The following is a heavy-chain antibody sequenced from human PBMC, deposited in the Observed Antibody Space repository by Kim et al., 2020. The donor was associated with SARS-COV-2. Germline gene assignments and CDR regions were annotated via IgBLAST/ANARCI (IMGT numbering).Heavy chain of an antibody. Sequence: SQTLSLTCAISGDSVSGNRVTWDWIRQSPSRGLEWLGRTYYRTKRYNDYAVSVKSRITLNADTSKNQFSLQLNSVTPEDTAVYYCARRSPLYYFDYWGLGTLFTVSS. CDR1: GDSVSGNRVT. CDR2: TYYRTKRYN. V-gene: IGHV6-1*01. D-gene: IGHD3-10*01. J-gene: IGHJ4*02. CDR3: ARRSPLYYFDY.